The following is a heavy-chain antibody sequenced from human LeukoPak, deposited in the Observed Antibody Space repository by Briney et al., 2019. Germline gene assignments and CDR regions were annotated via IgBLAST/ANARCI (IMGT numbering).Heavy chain of an antibody. Sequence: SQTLSLTCTVSGGSISSGCYYWSWIRQPAGKGLEWIGRTYTSGSTNYNPSLKSRVTISVDTSKNQFSLKLSSVTAADTAVYYCARQYYDILTGYYSFDYWGQGSLVTVSS. J-gene: IGHJ4*02. CDR3: ARQYYDILTGYYSFDY. CDR1: GGSISSGCYY. D-gene: IGHD3-9*01. V-gene: IGHV4-61*02. CDR2: TYTSGST.